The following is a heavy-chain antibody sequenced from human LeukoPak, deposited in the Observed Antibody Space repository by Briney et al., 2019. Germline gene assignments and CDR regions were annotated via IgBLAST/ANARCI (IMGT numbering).Heavy chain of an antibody. CDR1: GFSFDDFA. J-gene: IGHJ1*01. V-gene: IGHV3-43*02. Sequence: GGSLRLSCAASGFSFDDFAIHWVRQAPGQGLEWVSLISADGGNTYYADSVKGRFTISRDNSKNSLYLQMNSLRTEDTAFYFCAKDMGIQLWVFHHWGQGTLVTVSS. CDR3: AKDMGIQLWVFHH. CDR2: ISADGGNT. D-gene: IGHD5-18*01.